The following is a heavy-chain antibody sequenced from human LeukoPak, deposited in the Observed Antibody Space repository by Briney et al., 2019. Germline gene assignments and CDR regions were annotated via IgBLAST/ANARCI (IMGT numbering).Heavy chain of an antibody. CDR3: AKDGAIGITMIVVVYYFDY. V-gene: IGHV3-23*01. J-gene: IGHJ4*02. D-gene: IGHD3-22*01. Sequence: GGSLRLSCAASGFTFSSYAMSWVRQAPGKGLEWVSAISGSGGSTYYADSVKGRFTISRDNSKNTLYLQMNSLRAEDTAVYYCAKDGAIGITMIVVVYYFDYWGQGTLVTVSS. CDR2: ISGSGGST. CDR1: GFTFSSYA.